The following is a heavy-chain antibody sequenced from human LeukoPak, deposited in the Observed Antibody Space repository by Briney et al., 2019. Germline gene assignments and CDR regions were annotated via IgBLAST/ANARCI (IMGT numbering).Heavy chain of an antibody. J-gene: IGHJ4*02. CDR3: AKKPATIKFPFDI. CDR1: GFSFSTYD. CDR2: ISTTGGYT. Sequence: GGSLRLSCVGSGFSFSTYDMGWVRQTPGKGLEWVSAISTTGGYTEDADSVKGRFTISRDNSQNTLFLQMHSLRAEDTALYYCAKKPATIKFPFDIWGQGTLVTVSP. V-gene: IGHV3-23*01. D-gene: IGHD5-24*01.